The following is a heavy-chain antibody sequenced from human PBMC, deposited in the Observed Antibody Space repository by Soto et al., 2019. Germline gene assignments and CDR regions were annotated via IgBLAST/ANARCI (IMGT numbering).Heavy chain of an antibody. J-gene: IGHJ4*02. D-gene: IGHD6-13*01. Sequence: PWGSLRLSCAASGFTFSSYSMNWVRQAPGKGLEWVSSISSSSSYIYYADSVKGRFTISRDNAKNSLYLQMNSLRAEDTAVYYCAREGVIAAAGTGYIYWGQGTLVTVSS. CDR2: ISSSSSYI. CDR3: AREGVIAAAGTGYIY. CDR1: GFTFSSYS. V-gene: IGHV3-21*01.